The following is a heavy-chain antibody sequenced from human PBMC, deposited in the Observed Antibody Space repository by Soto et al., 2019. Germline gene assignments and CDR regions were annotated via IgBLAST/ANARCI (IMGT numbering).Heavy chain of an antibody. CDR3: RRDWDYPVL. D-gene: IGHD1-7*01. V-gene: IGHV3-15*01. Sequence: AGSLRLSCAASGFTFANAWMSWVRQAPGKGLEWVGRVRSKADGGTTDYAAPVKGRFTISRDDSENTLYLQMNSLKIDDTAVYYCRRDWDYPVLWGQGTLVTVSS. J-gene: IGHJ4*02. CDR1: GFTFANAW. CDR2: VRSKADGGTT.